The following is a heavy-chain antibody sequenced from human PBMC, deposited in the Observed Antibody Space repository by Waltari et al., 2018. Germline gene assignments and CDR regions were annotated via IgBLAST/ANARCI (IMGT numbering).Heavy chain of an antibody. J-gene: IGHJ5*02. CDR1: GYTFTSYD. D-gene: IGHD3-3*01. Sequence: QVQLVQSGAEVKKPGASVKVSCKASGYTFTSYDINWVRQATEQGLEWMGWMNPTSGNTGYAQKFQGRVTMTRNTSISTAYMELSSLRSEDTAVYYCARGLTIFGVPKGFDPWGQGTLVTVSS. V-gene: IGHV1-8*01. CDR3: ARGLTIFGVPKGFDP. CDR2: MNPTSGNT.